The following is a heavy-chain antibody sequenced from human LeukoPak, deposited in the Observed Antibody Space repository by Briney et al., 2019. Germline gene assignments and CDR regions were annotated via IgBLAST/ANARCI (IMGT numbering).Heavy chain of an antibody. D-gene: IGHD6-13*01. J-gene: IGHJ4*02. Sequence: GGSLRLSCAASGLTLSIYSMNWVRQAPGKGLEWVSYITSDRRTISYADPVKGRFTISRDNDKRLLYLQMDSLRAGDTAIYYCARSTSGTFVYWGQGMLVTVSS. V-gene: IGHV3-48*01. CDR3: ARSTSGTFVY. CDR2: ITSDRRTI. CDR1: GLTLSIYS.